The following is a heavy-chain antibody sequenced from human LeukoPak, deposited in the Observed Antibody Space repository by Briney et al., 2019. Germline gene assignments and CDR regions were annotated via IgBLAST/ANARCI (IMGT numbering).Heavy chain of an antibody. CDR2: IYPDDSKT. D-gene: IGHD1-26*01. Sequence: EESLKISCKASGYTFNIYWIAWVRQMPGKGLECMGIIYPDDSKTGYSPSFQGQVTISVDKSTTTAYLQWSSLKASDTAVYYCARLSGGSSLRNDAFDIWGQGTMVTVSS. J-gene: IGHJ3*02. CDR1: GYTFNIYW. CDR3: ARLSGGSSLRNDAFDI. V-gene: IGHV5-51*01.